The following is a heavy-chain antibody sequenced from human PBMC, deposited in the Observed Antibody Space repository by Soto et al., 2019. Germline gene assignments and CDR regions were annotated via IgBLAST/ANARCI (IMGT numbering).Heavy chain of an antibody. D-gene: IGHD1-26*01. V-gene: IGHV3-30*18. J-gene: IGHJ4*02. CDR3: AKEGGLSGSYYISSSYYFDY. CDR2: ISYDGSNK. Sequence: PGGSLRLSCAASGFTFSSYGMHWVRQAPGKGLEWVAVISYDGSNKYYADSVKGRFTISRDNSKNTLYLQMNSLRAEDTAVYYFAKEGGLSGSYYISSSYYFDYWGQGTLVTVSS. CDR1: GFTFSSYG.